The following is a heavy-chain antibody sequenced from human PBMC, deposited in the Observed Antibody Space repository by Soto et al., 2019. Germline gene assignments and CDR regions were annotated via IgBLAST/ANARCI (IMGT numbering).Heavy chain of an antibody. CDR3: AIVATITNY. J-gene: IGHJ4*02. CDR2: INHSGST. Sequence: SETLSLTCAVYGGSFSGYYWSWIRQPPGKGLEWIGEINHSGSTNYNPSLKSRVTISVDTSKNQFSLKLSSVTAADTAVYYCAIVATITNYWGQGTLVTVSS. V-gene: IGHV4-34*01. D-gene: IGHD5-12*01. CDR1: GGSFSGYY.